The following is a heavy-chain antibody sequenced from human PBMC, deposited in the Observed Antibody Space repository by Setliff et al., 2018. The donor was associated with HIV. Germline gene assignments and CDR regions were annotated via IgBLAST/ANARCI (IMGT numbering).Heavy chain of an antibody. CDR3: ARENXQIVRGSGC. CDR1: GFSFGDYY. CDR2: ISRSGSSI. V-gene: IGHV3-11*01. D-gene: IGHD5-12*01. Sequence: PGGSLRLSCAASGFSFGDYYMSWVRQAPGKGLEWISYISRSGSSIYYADSVKGRFTISRDNAKNALYLRMNRLRVADTAVYYRARENXQIVRGSGCWGQGTLVTVSS. J-gene: IGHJ4*02.